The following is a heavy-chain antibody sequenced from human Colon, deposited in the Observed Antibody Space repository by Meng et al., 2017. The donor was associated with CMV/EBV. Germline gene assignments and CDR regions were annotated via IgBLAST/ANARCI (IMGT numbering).Heavy chain of an antibody. D-gene: IGHD6-13*01. CDR1: GFMFSNYA. CDR2: ISGSGETS. CDR3: AKSPGGYSSSWSPFDS. J-gene: IGHJ4*02. Sequence: GESLKISCAASGFMFSNYAMSWVRQGPGKGLEWISSISGSGETSHYADSVKGRFTIFRDNSKNTLSLQMNSLRDDDTALYYCAKSPGGYSSSWSPFDSWGQGTLVTVSS. V-gene: IGHV3-23*01.